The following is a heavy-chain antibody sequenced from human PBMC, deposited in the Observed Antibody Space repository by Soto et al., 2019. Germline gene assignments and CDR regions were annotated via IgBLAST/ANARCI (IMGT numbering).Heavy chain of an antibody. D-gene: IGHD3-3*01. CDR1: GGSISSSSYY. CDR3: ARLQGFWYFFVDY. J-gene: IGHJ4*02. Sequence: SETLSLTCTVPGGSISSSSYYWGWIRQPPGKGLEWIGSIYYSGSTYYNPSLKSRVTISVDTSKNQFSLKLSSVTAADTAVYYCARLQGFWYFFVDYWGQGTLVTVSS. V-gene: IGHV4-39*01. CDR2: IYYSGST.